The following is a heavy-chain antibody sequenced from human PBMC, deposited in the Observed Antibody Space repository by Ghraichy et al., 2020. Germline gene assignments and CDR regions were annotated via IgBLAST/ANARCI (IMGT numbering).Heavy chain of an antibody. CDR1: GYTFTGYY. J-gene: IGHJ5*02. CDR2: INPNSGGT. CDR3: AREGGTYYDYIWGSYRDLYNWFDP. D-gene: IGHD3-16*02. V-gene: IGHV1-2*06. Sequence: ASVKVSCKASGYTFTGYYMHWVRQAPGQGLEWMGRINPNSGGTNYAQKFQGRVTMTRDTSISTAYMELSRLRSDDTAVYYCAREGGTYYDYIWGSYRDLYNWFDPWGQGTLVTVSS.